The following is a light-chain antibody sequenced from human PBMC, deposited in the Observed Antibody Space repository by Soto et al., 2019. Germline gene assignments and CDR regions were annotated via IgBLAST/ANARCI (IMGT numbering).Light chain of an antibody. CDR2: EVN. CDR1: SSDVGGYNY. Sequence: QSALTQPPSASGSPGQSVTISCIGTSSDVGGYNYVSWFQQHPGKAPKLIIYEVNKRPSEVPDRFSGSKSGNTAYLSVSGLQAEYEADYYCTSYAGINNLGLFGGGTKLTVL. J-gene: IGLJ3*02. CDR3: TSYAGINNLGL. V-gene: IGLV2-8*01.